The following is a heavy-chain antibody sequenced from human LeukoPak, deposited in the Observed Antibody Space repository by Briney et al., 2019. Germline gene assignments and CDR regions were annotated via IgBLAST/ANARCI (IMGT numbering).Heavy chain of an antibody. CDR1: GFTFDDYA. CDR3: AKDGLLRFLEWQTHAFDI. D-gene: IGHD3-3*01. V-gene: IGHV3-23*01. J-gene: IGHJ3*02. Sequence: PGGSLRLSCAASGFTFDDYAMHWVRQAPGKGLEWVSAISGSGGSTYYADSVKGRFTISRDNSKNTLYLQMNSLRAEDTAVYYCAKDGLLRFLEWQTHAFDIWGQGTMVTVSS. CDR2: ISGSGGST.